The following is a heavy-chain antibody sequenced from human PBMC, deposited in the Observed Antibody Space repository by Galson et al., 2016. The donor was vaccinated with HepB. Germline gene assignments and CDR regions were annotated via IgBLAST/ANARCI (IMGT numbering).Heavy chain of an antibody. Sequence: SLRLSCAASGFTFSSYWMHWVRQAPGKGLVWVSRIRGNGGAPSYADSVRGRFTISRDNAKNTLYLQTNSLRVEDTAVYYCARDHGRYNSMDYWGQGTLVTVSS. J-gene: IGHJ4*02. D-gene: IGHD5-24*01. CDR2: IRGNGGAP. CDR1: GFTFSSYW. V-gene: IGHV3-74*01. CDR3: ARDHGRYNSMDY.